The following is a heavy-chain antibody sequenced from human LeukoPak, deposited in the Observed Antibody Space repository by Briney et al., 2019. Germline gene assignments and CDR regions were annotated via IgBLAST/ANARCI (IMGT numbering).Heavy chain of an antibody. V-gene: IGHV3-23*01. CDR3: AKRMAKGATTSLFDY. CDR1: GFTFSSYA. D-gene: IGHD1-26*01. J-gene: IGHJ4*02. Sequence: GGSLRLSCAASGFTFSSYAMSWVRQAPGKGLEWVSAISGSSGSTYYADSVKGRFTISRDNSKNTLYLQMNSLRAEDTAVYYCAKRMAKGATTSLFDYWGQGTLVTVSS. CDR2: ISGSSGST.